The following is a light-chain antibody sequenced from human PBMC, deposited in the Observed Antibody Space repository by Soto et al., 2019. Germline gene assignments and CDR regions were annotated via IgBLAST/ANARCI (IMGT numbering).Light chain of an antibody. CDR1: ETISTY. CDR2: FAS. CDR3: PQCYSSVRS. Sequence: DIQMTQSPSSLSASVGDRVTITCRASETISTYLNWYQQKPGKAPNLLIYFASTLQSGVPSRFSGSGSGTDFTLTIITLRPEYFATYCCPQCYSSVRSFVQGTKVEV. V-gene: IGKV1-39*01. J-gene: IGKJ1*01.